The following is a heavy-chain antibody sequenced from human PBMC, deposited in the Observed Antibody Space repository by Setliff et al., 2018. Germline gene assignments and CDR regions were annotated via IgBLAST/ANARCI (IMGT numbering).Heavy chain of an antibody. V-gene: IGHV3-7*01. D-gene: IGHD3-3*01. CDR1: GFTFNFFW. J-gene: IGHJ5*02. CDR2: INQDGSTP. Sequence: GGSLRLSCAASGFTFNFFWMSWVRQVPGKGLEWVANINQDGSTPFYVDSVKGRFTISRDNAKNSLYLQMNSLRAEDTAVYYCARDVFDFRTGQADPWGQGTLVTVSS. CDR3: ARDVFDFRTGQADP.